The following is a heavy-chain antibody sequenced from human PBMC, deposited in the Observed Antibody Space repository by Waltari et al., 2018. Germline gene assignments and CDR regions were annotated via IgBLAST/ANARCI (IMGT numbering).Heavy chain of an antibody. D-gene: IGHD3-22*01. Sequence: QGQLVKSGAEVHKHAASVQVSCKASGYTFTSYGISWLRQAPGHGLEWRGWISAYNGNTNYAQKLQGRVTMTTDTSTSTAYMERRSLRSDDTAVYYCARGWLLRDMDVWGQGTTVTVSS. J-gene: IGHJ6*02. CDR1: GYTFTSYG. V-gene: IGHV1-18*01. CDR3: ARGWLLRDMDV. CDR2: ISAYNGNT.